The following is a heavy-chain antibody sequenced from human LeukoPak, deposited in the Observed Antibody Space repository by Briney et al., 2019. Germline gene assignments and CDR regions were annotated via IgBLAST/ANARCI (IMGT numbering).Heavy chain of an antibody. CDR1: GASISGSGYY. J-gene: IGHJ4*02. CDR3: VKSGGYGLIDY. Sequence: SETLSLTCAVSGASISGSGYYWGWIRQPPGKGLEWIGNIYSSGSTYYNASLQSRITISIDTSKNQFSLRLSSVTAADTAMYYCVKSGGYGLIDYWGQGTRVTVSS. V-gene: IGHV4-39*01. D-gene: IGHD1-26*01. CDR2: IYSSGST.